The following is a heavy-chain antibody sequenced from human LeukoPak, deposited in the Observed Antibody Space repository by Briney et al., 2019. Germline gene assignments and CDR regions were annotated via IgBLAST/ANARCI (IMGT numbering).Heavy chain of an antibody. D-gene: IGHD2-15*01. Sequence: PSETLSLTCTVSGGSIRSYYWSWLRQPPGKGLEWIGYIYYSGSTNYNPSLKSRVTISVDTSKNQFSLKLSSVTAADTAVYYCARVDVVGEYYFDYWGQGTLVTVSS. CDR3: ARVDVVGEYYFDY. V-gene: IGHV4-59*08. CDR1: GGSIRSYY. J-gene: IGHJ4*02. CDR2: IYYSGST.